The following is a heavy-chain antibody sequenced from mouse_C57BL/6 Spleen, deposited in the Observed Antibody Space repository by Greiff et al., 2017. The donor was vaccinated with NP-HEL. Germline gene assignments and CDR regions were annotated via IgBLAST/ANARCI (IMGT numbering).Heavy chain of an antibody. CDR1: GFNIKDYY. CDR3: TTNYGSSYGWYFDV. Sequence: VQLQQSGAELVRPGASVKLSCTASGFNIKDYYMHWVKQRPEQGLEWIGRIDPEDGDTEYAPKFQGKATMTADTSSNPAYLQLSSLTSEDTAVYYCTTNYGSSYGWYFDVWGTGTTVTVSS. V-gene: IGHV14-1*01. D-gene: IGHD1-1*01. CDR2: IDPEDGDT. J-gene: IGHJ1*03.